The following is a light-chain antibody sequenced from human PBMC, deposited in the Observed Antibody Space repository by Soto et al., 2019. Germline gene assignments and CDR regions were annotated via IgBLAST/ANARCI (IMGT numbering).Light chain of an antibody. CDR1: SSDVGGYNY. CDR3: SSYTSSSTL. V-gene: IGLV2-14*01. Sequence: QSVLTQPASVSGPPGQSITISCTGTSSDVGGYNYVSWYQQHPGKAPKLMIYDVSNRPSGVSNRFSGSKSGNTASLTISGLQAEDEADYYCSSYTSSSTLFGGGTKVTVL. CDR2: DVS. J-gene: IGLJ2*01.